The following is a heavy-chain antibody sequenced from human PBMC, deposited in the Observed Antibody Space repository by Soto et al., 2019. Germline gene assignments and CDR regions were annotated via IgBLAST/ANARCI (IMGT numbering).Heavy chain of an antibody. CDR2: VHDSWGS. Sequence: SETLSLTCTVSGGSISSYYWSWIRQPPGKGLEWIGYVHDSWGSHYNPSLKSRVAISLDTSKSQFSLKLTSVTATDTAVYYCVRHNGPLYVGYYYDMDVWGRGTTVTVSS. V-gene: IGHV4-59*08. J-gene: IGHJ6*02. D-gene: IGHD3-16*01. CDR1: GGSISSYY. CDR3: VRHNGPLYVGYYYDMDV.